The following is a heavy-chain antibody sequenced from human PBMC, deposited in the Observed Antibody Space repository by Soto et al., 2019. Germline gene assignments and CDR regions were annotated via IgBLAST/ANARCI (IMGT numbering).Heavy chain of an antibody. D-gene: IGHD6-19*01. CDR3: ARNPAPSGWYDY. Sequence: QPGLSLSLSFAASVFTFSHYWMACVRQVPGKGLTWVSRINSDGSSTVYTDSVKGRFTISRDNAKSTLYLQMNSLTAEDTAVYYCARNPAPSGWYDYWGQGALVTVSS. V-gene: IGHV3-74*01. J-gene: IGHJ4*02. CDR2: INSDGSST. CDR1: VFTFSHYW.